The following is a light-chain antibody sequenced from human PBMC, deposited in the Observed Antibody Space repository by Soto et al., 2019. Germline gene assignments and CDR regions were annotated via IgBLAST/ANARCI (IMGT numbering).Light chain of an antibody. Sequence: QLVLTQPPSASGTPGQRVTISCSGTSSTLGSNYVYWYQQLPGTAPKLLIYRDNQWPSGVPDRFSGSKSGTSASLAISGVRSEDEADYYCASWDDSLSSVVFGGGTQLTVL. CDR1: SSTLGSNY. J-gene: IGLJ2*01. V-gene: IGLV1-47*01. CDR3: ASWDDSLSSVV. CDR2: RDN.